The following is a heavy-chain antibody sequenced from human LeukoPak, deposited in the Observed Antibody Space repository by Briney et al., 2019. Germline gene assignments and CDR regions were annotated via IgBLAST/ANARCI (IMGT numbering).Heavy chain of an antibody. CDR3: ARDVGSQDY. CDR1: RFTFSNYW. CDR2: IKQDGSEK. Sequence: GGSLRLSCAASRFTFSNYWMSWVRQAPGKGLERVANIKQDGSEKYYVDSVEGRFTISRDNAKNSLYLQMNSLRAEDTAVYYCARDVGSQDYWGQGTLVTVSS. J-gene: IGHJ4*02. D-gene: IGHD3-16*01. V-gene: IGHV3-7*01.